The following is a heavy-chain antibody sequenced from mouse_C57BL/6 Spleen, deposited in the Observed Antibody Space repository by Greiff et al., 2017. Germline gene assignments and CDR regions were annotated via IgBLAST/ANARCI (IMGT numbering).Heavy chain of an antibody. Sequence: LVESGAELARPGASVKMSCKASGYTFTSYTMHWVKQRPGQGLEWIGYINPSSGYTKYNQKFKDKATLTADKSSSTAYMQLSSLTSEDSAVYYCARYYSNFDYWGQGTTLTVSS. V-gene: IGHV1-4*01. CDR1: GYTFTSYT. CDR2: INPSSGYT. D-gene: IGHD2-5*01. J-gene: IGHJ2*01. CDR3: ARYYSNFDY.